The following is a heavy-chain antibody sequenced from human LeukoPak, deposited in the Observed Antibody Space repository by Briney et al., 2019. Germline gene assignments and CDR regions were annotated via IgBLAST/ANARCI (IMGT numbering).Heavy chain of an antibody. CDR1: GYTFTSFG. J-gene: IGHJ4*02. Sequence: ASVKVSCKASGYTFTSFGVSWVRQAPGQGLEWMGGISAYNGHTNYTQRLQDRVTLTTDTSTSTAYMELGNLRSDDTAVYYCARDQVVGATAGTFDFLGQGTLVTVSS. V-gene: IGHV1-18*01. CDR2: ISAYNGHT. D-gene: IGHD1-26*01. CDR3: ARDQVVGATAGTFDF.